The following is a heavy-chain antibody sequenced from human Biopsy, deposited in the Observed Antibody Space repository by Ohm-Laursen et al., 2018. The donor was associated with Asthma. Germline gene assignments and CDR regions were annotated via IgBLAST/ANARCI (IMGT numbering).Heavy chain of an antibody. Sequence: SVKVSCNASGDSFSNYAISWVRQAPGQGLEWMGRINPNSGGTNYAQKFQGRVTMTRDTSISTAYMELSRPRSDDTAVYYCARGRHYDFWSGYYIEYFDYWGQGTLVTVSS. V-gene: IGHV1-2*06. CDR3: ARGRHYDFWSGYYIEYFDY. CDR1: GDSFSNYA. CDR2: INPNSGGT. D-gene: IGHD3-3*01. J-gene: IGHJ4*02.